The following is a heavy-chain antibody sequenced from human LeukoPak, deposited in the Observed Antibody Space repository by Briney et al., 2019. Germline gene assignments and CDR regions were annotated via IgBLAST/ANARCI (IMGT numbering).Heavy chain of an antibody. CDR1: GFTFSTYA. D-gene: IGHD1-7*01. V-gene: IGHV3-23*01. CDR2: ITPTGSYT. Sequence: GGSLRLSCAASGFTFSTYAMNWVRQAPGKGLEWVSSITPTGSYTYYADSVKGRFTISRDNSKNTLYLHMNSLRAEDTAVYYCAKEGPLTGTDPFDYWGQGTLVTVSS. J-gene: IGHJ4*02. CDR3: AKEGPLTGTDPFDY.